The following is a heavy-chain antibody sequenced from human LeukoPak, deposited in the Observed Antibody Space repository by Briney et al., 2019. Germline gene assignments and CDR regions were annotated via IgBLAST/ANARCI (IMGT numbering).Heavy chain of an antibody. J-gene: IGHJ4*02. D-gene: IGHD2-15*01. CDR3: ARVVVVVVDSGFSSGLQYYFDY. V-gene: IGHV4-31*03. CDR2: IYYSGST. CDR1: GGSISSGGYY. Sequence: PSETLSLTCTVSGGSISSGGYYWSWIRQHPGKGLEWIGYIYYSGSTYYNPSLKSRVTISVDTSKNQFSLKLSSVTAADTAVYYCARVVVVVVDSGFSSGLQYYFDYWGQGTLVTVSS.